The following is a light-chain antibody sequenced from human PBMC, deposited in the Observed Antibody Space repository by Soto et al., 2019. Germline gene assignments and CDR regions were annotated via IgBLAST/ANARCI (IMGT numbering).Light chain of an antibody. CDR1: ENINMW. Sequence: IHKRHSPFTVSASVCVRVTIIYRASENINMWLAWYQQKPGQAPRLLIQRASRVERGFPSRFSGSGSDTEFTLTISSPQPDDFATYYSQQYNRYFKSFGQGTKVDIK. CDR3: QQYNRYFKS. V-gene: IGKV1-5*03. CDR2: RAS. J-gene: IGKJ1*01.